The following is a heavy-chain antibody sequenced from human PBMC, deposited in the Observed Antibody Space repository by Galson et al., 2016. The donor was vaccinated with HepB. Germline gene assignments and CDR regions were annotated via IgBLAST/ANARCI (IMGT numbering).Heavy chain of an antibody. D-gene: IGHD4-17*01. CDR2: IWYDVRNK. Sequence: SLRLSCAASGFTFSSYAMHWVRQAPGKGLEWVAVIWYDVRNKDYADSVKGRFTISRDNSKNTLYLQMNSLRAEDTAVYYCARQEDYGDYVIAFDIWGQGTMVTVSS. CDR1: GFTFSSYA. J-gene: IGHJ3*02. V-gene: IGHV3-33*01. CDR3: ARQEDYGDYVIAFDI.